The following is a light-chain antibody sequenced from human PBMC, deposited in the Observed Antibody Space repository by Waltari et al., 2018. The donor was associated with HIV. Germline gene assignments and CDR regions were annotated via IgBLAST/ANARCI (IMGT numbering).Light chain of an antibody. CDR1: RTLAGK. CDR3: HQYNDWPT. V-gene: IGKV3-15*01. Sequence: ILMTQSSATLSVSPGERVPLSCRATRTLAGKLAWYQQKPGQPPRVLIDAASTRSAGIPDRFSGSGSETYFTLTISSLQSEDFGFYYCHQYNDWPTFGQGTKLEIK. J-gene: IGKJ2*01. CDR2: AAS.